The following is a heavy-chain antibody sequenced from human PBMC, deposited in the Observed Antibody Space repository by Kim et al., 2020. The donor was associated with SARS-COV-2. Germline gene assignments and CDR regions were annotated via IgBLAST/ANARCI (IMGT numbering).Heavy chain of an antibody. J-gene: IGHJ3*02. Sequence: VKGRFTISRDNAKNSLYLQMNSLRAEDTAVYYCARAPPEESGYDSEAFDIWGQGTMVTVSS. D-gene: IGHD5-12*01. CDR3: ARAPPEESGYDSEAFDI. V-gene: IGHV3-11*06.